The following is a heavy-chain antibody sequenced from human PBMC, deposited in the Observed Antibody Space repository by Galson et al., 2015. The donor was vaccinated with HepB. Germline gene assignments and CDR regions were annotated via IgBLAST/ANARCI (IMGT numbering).Heavy chain of an antibody. CDR2: SHNGRTK. CDR1: GFTVRTNY. J-gene: IGHJ6*02. CDR3: VRDWWRRGPPFYGSGEYGMDV. V-gene: IGHV3-66*01. Sequence: SLRLCCAVSGFTVRTNYLSWVHPAPVKGLERVSASHNGRTKYHTDSVKGRFNISRDTSNNTLYLQMNSLRAEDTAVYSCVRDWWRRGPPFYGSGEYGMDVWGQGTTVTVSS. D-gene: IGHD3-10*01.